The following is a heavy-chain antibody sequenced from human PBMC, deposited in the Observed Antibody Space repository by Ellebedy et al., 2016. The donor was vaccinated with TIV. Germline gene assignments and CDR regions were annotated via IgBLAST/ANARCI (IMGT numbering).Heavy chain of an antibody. CDR3: VRGCSVSCYYYWALDV. V-gene: IGHV4-30-4*01. CDR1: GDSISSGDYH. Sequence: MPSETLSLTCTVSGDSISSGDYHWSWVRQSPGKGLEWIGYIYHSGSIDYNPSLKSRVTISADTSKNQFSLRLSSVTATDSGVYYCVRGCSVSCYYYWALDVWGQGTTVTVSS. J-gene: IGHJ6*02. CDR2: IYHSGSI. D-gene: IGHD2-15*01.